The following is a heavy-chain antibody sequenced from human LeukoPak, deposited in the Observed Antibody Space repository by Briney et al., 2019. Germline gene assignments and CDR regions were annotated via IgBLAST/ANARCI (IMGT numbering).Heavy chain of an antibody. CDR1: GSTFRSSA. V-gene: IGHV3-23*01. J-gene: IGHJ4*02. CDR2: ITGDGVTT. Sequence: GGSLRLSCAASGSTFRSSAMSWVRQTPSKGLEWLSSITGDGVTTYYADSVKGRFTISRDNSKNILFLQMNSLRAEDSASYFCAKERRRVDTSMIRSYFFDSWGQGTPVTVSS. CDR3: AKERRRVDTSMIRSYFFDS. D-gene: IGHD3-16*01.